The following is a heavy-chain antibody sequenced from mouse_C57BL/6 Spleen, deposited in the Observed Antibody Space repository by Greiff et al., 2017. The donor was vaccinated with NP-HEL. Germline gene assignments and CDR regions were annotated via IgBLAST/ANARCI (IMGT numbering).Heavy chain of an antibody. Sequence: EVKLEESGGDLVKPGGSLKLSCAASGFTFSSYGMSWVRQTPDQRLEWVATISSGGSYTYYPDSLKGRFPFSRDTTQHTLYLQMSSLKSEDTAMYYCAILNYYGSILDYYAMDYWGQGTSVTVSS. D-gene: IGHD1-1*01. CDR1: GFTFSSYG. CDR2: ISSGGSYT. J-gene: IGHJ4*01. V-gene: IGHV5-6*02. CDR3: AILNYYGSILDYYAMDY.